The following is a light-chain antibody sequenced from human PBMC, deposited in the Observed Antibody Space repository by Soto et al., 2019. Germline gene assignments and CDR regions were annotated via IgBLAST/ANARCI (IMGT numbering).Light chain of an antibody. CDR2: KSS. J-gene: IGKJ2*01. Sequence: DIQMTQSPSTLSASVGDRATITCRASQSISSWLAWYQQKPGKAPKLLIYKSSSLESGVPSRFSGSGSGTEFTLTISSLQPDDVATYYCQQYNSYPYTVGQGTKLEIK. CDR3: QQYNSYPYT. V-gene: IGKV1-5*03. CDR1: QSISSW.